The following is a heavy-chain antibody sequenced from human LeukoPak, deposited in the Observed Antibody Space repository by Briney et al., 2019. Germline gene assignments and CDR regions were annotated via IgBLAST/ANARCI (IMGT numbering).Heavy chain of an antibody. CDR2: IRSKANNYAT. Sequence: AGGSLRLSCVASGVTFSGSAVHWVRQASGKGLEWVGRIRSKANNYATAYAASVKGRFTISRDDSKNTAYLQMNSLKTEDTAVYYCTGDNFDSSVKFDYWGQGTLVTVSS. D-gene: IGHD3-22*01. CDR1: GVTFSGSA. V-gene: IGHV3-73*01. CDR3: TGDNFDSSVKFDY. J-gene: IGHJ4*02.